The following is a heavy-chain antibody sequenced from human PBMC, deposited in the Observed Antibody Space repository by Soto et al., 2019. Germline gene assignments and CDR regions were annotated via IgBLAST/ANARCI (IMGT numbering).Heavy chain of an antibody. CDR3: AKXXSVXXXXXGGWFDP. CDR1: GFDFNTYG. D-gene: IGHD3-16*01. J-gene: IGHJ5*02. V-gene: IGHV3-30*18. Sequence: QVQLVESGGGVVQPGRSLRLSCAASGFDFNTYGLHWVRQAPGXXLEWVAAISFDGGNQYYADSVKGRFTISRDKSNSTLYLQMNSLGAEDTATXFXAKXXSVXXXXXGGWFDPWGPGTLVIVSS. CDR2: ISFDGGNQ.